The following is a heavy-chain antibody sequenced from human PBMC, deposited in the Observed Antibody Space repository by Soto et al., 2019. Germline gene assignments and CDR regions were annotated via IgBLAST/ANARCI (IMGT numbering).Heavy chain of an antibody. CDR2: VNPGSGYK. Sequence: QVQLVQSGAEVKKPGASVRVSCKASGYVFPSYDITWVRQAPGHGLEWMGWVNPGSGYKGYAQNFQGRVTPTRNMSISTVYMELSSLRSEDTAVYYCARADPRHYYMDVWGKGTTVTVSS. CDR3: ARADPRHYYMDV. CDR1: GYVFPSYD. V-gene: IGHV1-8*01. J-gene: IGHJ6*03.